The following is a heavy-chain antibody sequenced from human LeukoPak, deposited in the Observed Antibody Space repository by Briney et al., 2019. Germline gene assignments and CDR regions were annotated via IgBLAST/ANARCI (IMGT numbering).Heavy chain of an antibody. D-gene: IGHD1-20*01. CDR1: GFTFTSYG. CDR3: AKGGERITGATSLFDY. V-gene: IGHV3-23*01. CDR2: ISGSGGST. Sequence: GGSLRLSCAASGFTFTSYGMSWVRQAPGKGLEWVSAISGSGGSTYYADSVKGRFTISRDNSKNALYLQMNNLRAEDTAFYYCAKGGERITGATSLFDYWGQGTLVTVSS. J-gene: IGHJ4*02.